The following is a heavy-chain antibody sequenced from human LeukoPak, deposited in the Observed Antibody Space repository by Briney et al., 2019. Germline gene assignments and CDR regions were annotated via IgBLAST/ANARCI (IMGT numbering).Heavy chain of an antibody. D-gene: IGHD6-13*01. J-gene: IGHJ4*02. CDR3: ARVPGSWHEPRYYFDY. Sequence: GASVKVSCKASGYTFTGYYMHWVRQAPGQGLEWMGWINPNSGGTNYAQKFQGRVTMTRDTSITTAYMELSRLRSDDTAVYYCARVPGSWHEPRYYFDYWGQGTLVTVSS. CDR2: INPNSGGT. CDR1: GYTFTGYY. V-gene: IGHV1-2*02.